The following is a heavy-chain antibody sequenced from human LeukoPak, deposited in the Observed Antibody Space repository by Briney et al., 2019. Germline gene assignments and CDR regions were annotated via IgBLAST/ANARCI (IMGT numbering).Heavy chain of an antibody. CDR3: ARYSNWFDP. Sequence: ASVKVSCKASGYTFTGYYMHWVRQAPGQGLEWMGWINPNSGNTGYAQKFQGRVTITRNTSISTAYMELSSLRSEDTAVYYCARYSNWFDPWGQGTLVTVSS. J-gene: IGHJ5*02. V-gene: IGHV1-8*03. D-gene: IGHD2-21*01. CDR1: GYTFTGYY. CDR2: INPNSGNT.